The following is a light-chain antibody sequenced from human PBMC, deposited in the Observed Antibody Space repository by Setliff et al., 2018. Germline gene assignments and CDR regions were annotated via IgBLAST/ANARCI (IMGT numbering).Light chain of an antibody. CDR3: SSYASSSIPYV. CDR1: GSDVGAYKF. Sequence: QSVLAQPASVSGSPGQSIAVSCTGSGSDVGAYKFVSWYQQRPGKAPRLMIYDVSNRPSGVSDRFSGSKSGNTASLTISGLQAEDEADYYCSSYASSSIPYVFGSGTKVTVL. CDR2: DVS. V-gene: IGLV2-14*01. J-gene: IGLJ1*01.